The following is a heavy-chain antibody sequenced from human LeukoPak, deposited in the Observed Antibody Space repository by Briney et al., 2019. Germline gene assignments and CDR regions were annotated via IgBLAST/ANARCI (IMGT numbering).Heavy chain of an antibody. Sequence: GGSLRLSCAASGFTFSSYSLNWVRQAPGKGLEWVSSIRSSSTYMFYADSVKGRFTISRDNAKNSLYLQMNSLRAEDTAVYYCARDPPRARSGFCLDYWGQGTLVTVSS. V-gene: IGHV3-21*01. CDR2: IRSSSTYM. CDR1: GFTFSSYS. CDR3: ARDPPRARSGFCLDY. J-gene: IGHJ4*02. D-gene: IGHD3-22*01.